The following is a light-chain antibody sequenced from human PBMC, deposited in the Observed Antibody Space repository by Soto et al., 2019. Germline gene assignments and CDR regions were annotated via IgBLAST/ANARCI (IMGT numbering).Light chain of an antibody. V-gene: IGKV2-30*01. CDR2: KVS. CDR3: MQGTKWLGT. Sequence: DVVVTQSPLSLPVTLGQPASISCRSSQSLVYSDGNTYLSWFHQRPGQSPRRLIYKVSNRDSGVPDRFSGSGSGTDFTLKISRVEAEDVGVYYCMQGTKWLGTFGQGTKLEIK. J-gene: IGKJ2*01. CDR1: QSLVYSDGNTY.